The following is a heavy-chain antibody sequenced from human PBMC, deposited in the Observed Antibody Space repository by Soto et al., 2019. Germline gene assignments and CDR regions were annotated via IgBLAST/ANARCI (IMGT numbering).Heavy chain of an antibody. J-gene: IGHJ4*02. V-gene: IGHV4-34*01. D-gene: IGHD3-3*01. CDR2: INQVGIT. CDR3: ARAHDFWGCRLQPIDS. CDR1: GGSFSGFY. Sequence: PSSTLSLTCAVSGGSFSGFYWTWIRQSPGKGLEWLGDINQVGITNYSLSLKSRATIPVDTSKSQFSVKLSSVTAADTAVYYCARAHDFWGCRLQPIDSWGQGTLVPVST.